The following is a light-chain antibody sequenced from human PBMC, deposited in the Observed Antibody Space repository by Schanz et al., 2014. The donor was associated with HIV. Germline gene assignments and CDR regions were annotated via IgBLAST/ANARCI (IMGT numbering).Light chain of an antibody. V-gene: IGLV1-44*01. CDR1: SSNIRSNT. J-gene: IGLJ3*02. Sequence: QSVLTQPPSASGTPGQRVTISCSGSSSNIRSNTINWYQQLPGTAPKLLIYGTDQRPSGVPDRFSGSKSGTSASLAISGLQSEDEATYYCAAWDDNLNAWVPGGGTKLTVL. CDR2: GTD. CDR3: AAWDDNLNAWV.